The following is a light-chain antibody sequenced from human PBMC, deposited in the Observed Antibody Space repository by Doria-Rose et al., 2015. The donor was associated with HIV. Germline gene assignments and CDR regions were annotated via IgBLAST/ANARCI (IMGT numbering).Light chain of an antibody. CDR1: QSFSSTY. CDR2: GGS. Sequence: TQSPGTLSLSPGERATLSCRASQSFSSTYLAWYQRKPGQAPSLLIYGGSTRATGIPDRFSASGSGTDFTLTINRLEPEDFALYYCHQYGTSWTFGQGTKVEI. V-gene: IGKV3-20*01. CDR3: HQYGTSWT. J-gene: IGKJ1*01.